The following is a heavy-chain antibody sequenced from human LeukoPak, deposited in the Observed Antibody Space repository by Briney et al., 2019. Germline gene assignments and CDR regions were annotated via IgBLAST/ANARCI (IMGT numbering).Heavy chain of an antibody. D-gene: IGHD6-19*01. V-gene: IGHV3-43*01. J-gene: IGHJ4*02. Sequence: PGGSLRLSCAASGFTFDDYTMHWVRQAPGKGLEWVSLISWDGGSTYYADSVKGRFTISRDNRKNSLYLQMNSLRTEDTALYYCAKDKGLGVADNYFDYWGQGTLVTVSS. CDR1: GFTFDDYT. CDR2: ISWDGGST. CDR3: AKDKGLGVADNYFDY.